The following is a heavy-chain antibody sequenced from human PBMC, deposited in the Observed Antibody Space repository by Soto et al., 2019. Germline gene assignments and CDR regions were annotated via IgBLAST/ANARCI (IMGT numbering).Heavy chain of an antibody. V-gene: IGHV4-39*01. CDR3: ARQHYYDSSGYYTWN. D-gene: IGHD3-22*01. CDR2: VPNSGST. Sequence: SEILDLTSPVSWSSIPFTLYYYGRIPEPPGNGLEWIATVPNSGSTYYTPFLKNRVTISADTSKNQFSLRFNSVTAADTAVYYCARQHYYDSSGYYTWNWGQG. CDR1: WSSIPFTLYY. J-gene: IGHJ1*01.